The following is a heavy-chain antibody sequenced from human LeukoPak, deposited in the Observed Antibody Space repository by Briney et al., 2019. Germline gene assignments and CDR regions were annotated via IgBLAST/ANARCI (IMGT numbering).Heavy chain of an antibody. CDR1: GFTFSSYS. CDR3: ARLRFLEWLPHPFDY. J-gene: IGHJ4*02. V-gene: IGHV4-39*07. D-gene: IGHD3-3*01. Sequence: PGGSLRLSCAASGFTFSSYSMNWVRQAPGKGLEWIGSIYYSGSTYYNPSLKSRVTISVDTSKNQFSLKLSSVTAADTAVYYCARLRFLEWLPHPFDYWGQGTLVTVSS. CDR2: IYYSGST.